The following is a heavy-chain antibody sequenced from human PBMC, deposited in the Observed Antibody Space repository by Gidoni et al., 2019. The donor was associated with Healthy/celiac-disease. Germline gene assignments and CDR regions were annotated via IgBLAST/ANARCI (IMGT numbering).Heavy chain of an antibody. CDR1: GFTFSSYS. V-gene: IGHV3-21*01. D-gene: IGHD5-12*01. Sequence: EVQLVESGGGLVKPGGSLRLSCAASGFTFSSYSMNWVRQAPGKGLEWVSSISSSSSYIYYADSVKGRFTISRDNAKNSLYLQMNSLRAEDTAVYYCVRGGGYSGYDPYYFDYWGQGTLVTVSS. J-gene: IGHJ4*02. CDR2: ISSSSSYI. CDR3: VRGGGYSGYDPYYFDY.